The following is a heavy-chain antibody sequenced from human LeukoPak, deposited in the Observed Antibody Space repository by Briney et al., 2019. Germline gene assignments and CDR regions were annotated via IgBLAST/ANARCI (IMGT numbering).Heavy chain of an antibody. CDR1: GYTFTNFY. V-gene: IGHV1-46*01. D-gene: IGHD3-10*01. CDR2: INPSGGST. J-gene: IGHJ4*02. CDR3: AREGGLLWFGELMPFDY. Sequence: ASVKVSCKASGYTFTNFYMNWVRQAPGQGLEWMGEINPSGGSTTYAQKFQGRVTITRDKAKSKVYMELSSLRFEDTAVYYCAREGGLLWFGELMPFDYWGQGTLVTVSS.